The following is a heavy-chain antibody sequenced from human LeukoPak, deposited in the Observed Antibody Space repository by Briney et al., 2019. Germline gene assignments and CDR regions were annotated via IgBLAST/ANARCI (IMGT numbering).Heavy chain of an antibody. CDR1: GGSISSYY. CDR2: IYYGGIT. V-gene: IGHV4-59*01. CDR3: ARDSRYCNSISCYGRPGYYGLDV. Sequence: SETLSLTCTVSGGSISSYYWSWIRQPPGSGLEWIGYIYYGGITNYNPSLKSRVTMSVDTSKNQFSLNLSSVTAADTAVYYCARDSRYCNSISCYGRPGYYGLDVWGQGTTVTVSS. D-gene: IGHD2-2*01. J-gene: IGHJ6*02.